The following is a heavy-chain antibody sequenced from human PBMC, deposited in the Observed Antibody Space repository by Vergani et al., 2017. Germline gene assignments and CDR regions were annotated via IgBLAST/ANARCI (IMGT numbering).Heavy chain of an antibody. J-gene: IGHJ4*02. V-gene: IGHV3-30-3*01. D-gene: IGHD2-15*01. CDR2: ISYDGSNK. CDR3: ARAEVVVVVAAKTLVDY. CDR1: GFTFSSYA. Sequence: VQLVESGGGLVQPGGSLRLSCAASGFTFSSYAMHWVRQAPGKGLEWVAVISYDGSNKYYADSVKGRFTISRDNSKNTLYLQMNSLRAEDTAVYYCARAEVVVVVAAKTLVDYWGQGTLVTVSS.